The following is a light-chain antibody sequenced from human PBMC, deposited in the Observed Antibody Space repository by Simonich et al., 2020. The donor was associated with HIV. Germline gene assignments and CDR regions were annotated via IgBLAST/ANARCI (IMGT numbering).Light chain of an antibody. CDR3: QQSYNTPRT. J-gene: IGKJ1*01. CDR2: AES. Sequence: DIQMTQSPSSLSASVGDRVTITCRASQSLSSYLNWYQQKPGKAPKLLIYAESSLQSGVPTRFSGSGSGTDFTLTISSLQPEDFATYYCQQSYNTPRTFGQGSKVEIK. V-gene: IGKV1-39*01. CDR1: QSLSSY.